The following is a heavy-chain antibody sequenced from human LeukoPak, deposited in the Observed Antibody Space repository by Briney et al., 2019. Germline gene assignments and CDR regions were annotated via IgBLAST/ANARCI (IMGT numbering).Heavy chain of an antibody. CDR2: ISGSGGST. Sequence: GGSLRLSCAASGFTFSSYAMSWVRQAPGKGLEWVLAISGSGGSTYYADSVKGRFTISRDNSKNTLYLQINSLRAEDTAVYYCAKDAILYYDILTGYYPDPGFWGQGTLVTVSS. J-gene: IGHJ4*02. D-gene: IGHD3-9*01. CDR3: AKDAILYYDILTGYYPDPGF. V-gene: IGHV3-23*01. CDR1: GFTFSSYA.